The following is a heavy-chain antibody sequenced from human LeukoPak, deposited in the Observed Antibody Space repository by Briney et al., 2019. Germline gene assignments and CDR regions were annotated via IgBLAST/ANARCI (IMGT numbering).Heavy chain of an antibody. D-gene: IGHD2/OR15-2a*01. CDR3: ARDDDFPDNAFDI. CDR1: GFTFSGCG. J-gene: IGHJ3*02. Sequence: GGSLRLSCVASGFTFSGCGMPWVRQTPGKGLEWLAVITNNGAITFYGDSVRGRLTISRDNSKNTLYLQMTDLRAEDTAVYYCARDDDFPDNAFDIWGQGTVVTVSS. V-gene: IGHV3-33*01. CDR2: ITNNGAIT.